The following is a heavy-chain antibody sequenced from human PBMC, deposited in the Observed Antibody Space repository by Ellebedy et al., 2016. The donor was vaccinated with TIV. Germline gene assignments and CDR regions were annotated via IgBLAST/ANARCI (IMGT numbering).Heavy chain of an antibody. CDR1: GFTFSSYY. CDR2: IKQDGSEK. Sequence: GESLKISXAASGFTFSSYYMNWVRQAPGKGLEWVANIKQDGSEKYYVDSVKGRFTISRDNAKNSLYLQMNNLRAEDTAIYYCARGRSHGFDIWGQGTMVTVSS. J-gene: IGHJ3*02. V-gene: IGHV3-7*01. CDR3: ARGRSHGFDI.